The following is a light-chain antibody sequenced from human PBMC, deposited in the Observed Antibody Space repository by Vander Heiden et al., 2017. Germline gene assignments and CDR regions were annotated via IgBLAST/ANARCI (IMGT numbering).Light chain of an antibody. J-gene: IGKJ4*01. Sequence: AIRMTQSPSSFSASTGDRVTITCRASQGISSYVAWYQQKPGKAPKLLIYAASTLQSGVPSRFSGSGSGTDFTLTTSCLQSEDFATYYCQQYYSYPLTFGGGTKVEIK. CDR3: QQYYSYPLT. CDR2: AAS. CDR1: QGISSY. V-gene: IGKV1-8*01.